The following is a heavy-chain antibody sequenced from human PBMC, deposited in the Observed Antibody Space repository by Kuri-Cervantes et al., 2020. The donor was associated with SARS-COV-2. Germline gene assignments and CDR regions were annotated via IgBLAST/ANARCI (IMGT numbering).Heavy chain of an antibody. J-gene: IGHJ3*02. Sequence: GESLKISCAASGFTFSNAWMSWVRQAPGKGLEWVGRIKSKTDGGTTDYAAPVKGRFTISRDNSKNTLYLQMNSLRAEDTAIYYCARSGYYDAFDIWGRGTLVTVSS. D-gene: IGHD3-3*01. V-gene: IGHV3-15*01. CDR3: ARSGYYDAFDI. CDR1: GFTFSNAW. CDR2: IKSKTDGGTT.